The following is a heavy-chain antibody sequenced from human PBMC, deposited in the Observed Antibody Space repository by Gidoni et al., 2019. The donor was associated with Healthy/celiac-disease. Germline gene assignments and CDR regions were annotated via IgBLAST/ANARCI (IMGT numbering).Heavy chain of an antibody. CDR1: GFTVSSNY. CDR3: ARVRDYYDSSGYYFQGFDP. J-gene: IGHJ5*02. D-gene: IGHD3-22*01. CDR2: IYSGGST. Sequence: EVQLVESGGGLVPPGGSLRLSCAASGFTVSSNYMSWVRQAPGTGLEWVSVIYSGGSTYDADSVKGRFTISRDNSKNTLYLQMNSLRAEDTAVYYCARVRDYYDSSGYYFQGFDPWGQGTLVTVSS. V-gene: IGHV3-66*01.